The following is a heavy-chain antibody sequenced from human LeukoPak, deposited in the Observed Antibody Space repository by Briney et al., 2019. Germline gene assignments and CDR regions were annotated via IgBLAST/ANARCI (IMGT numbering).Heavy chain of an antibody. CDR2: VSCGSTYT. D-gene: IGHD3-10*01. CDR3: ARSPYESGTPPTRLED. Sequence: GGSLRLSCAASGFTFSDCYMNWIRQAPGKGLEWVSYVSCGSTYTNYADSVKGRFTVSRDNDKNSLSLQMSSLRAEDTAVYYCARSPYESGTPPTRLEDWGQGTLVTVSS. V-gene: IGHV3-11*03. J-gene: IGHJ4*02. CDR1: GFTFSDCY.